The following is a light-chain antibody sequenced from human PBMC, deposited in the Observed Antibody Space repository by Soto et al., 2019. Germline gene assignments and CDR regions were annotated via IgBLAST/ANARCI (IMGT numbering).Light chain of an antibody. CDR3: SLYTCENTDV. CDR2: EAS. V-gene: IGLV2-18*01. J-gene: IGLJ1*01. CDR1: STDFVSYNR. Sequence: QSVLTQPPSVSGSPGQSVTISCTGTSTDFVSYNRVSWYQQPTGTDPKLIIYEASNRPSGVPDRFSGSKSGNTASLPIYGLQAADEADYYCSLYTCENTDVFGTGTKVTVL.